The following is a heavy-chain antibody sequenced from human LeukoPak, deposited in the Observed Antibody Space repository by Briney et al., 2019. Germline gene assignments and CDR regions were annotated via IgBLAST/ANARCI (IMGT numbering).Heavy chain of an antibody. D-gene: IGHD4-17*01. CDR3: ARGLDNGDPLDY. CDR2: VNYSGST. Sequence: SETLSLTCTVSGGAISSYYWSWIRQPPGKGLEWIGYVNYSGSTKYNPPLKSRVTISVDTSKNQFSLKVNSVTAEDTAVYYCARGLDNGDPLDYWGQGTLVTVAS. V-gene: IGHV4-59*01. CDR1: GGAISSYY. J-gene: IGHJ4*02.